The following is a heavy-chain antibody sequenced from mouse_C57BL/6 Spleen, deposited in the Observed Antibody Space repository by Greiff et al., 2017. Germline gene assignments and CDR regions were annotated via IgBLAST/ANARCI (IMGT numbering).Heavy chain of an antibody. J-gene: IGHJ4*01. CDR2: IYPGDGDT. CDR1: GYAFSSSW. Sequence: VKLQESGPELVKPGASVKISCKASGYAFSSSWMNWVKQRPGKGLEWIGRIYPGDGDTNYNGKFKGKATLTADKSSSTAYMQLSSLTSEDSAVYFCARWGTTAMDYWGQGTSVTVSS. D-gene: IGHD1-1*01. V-gene: IGHV1-82*01. CDR3: ARWGTTAMDY.